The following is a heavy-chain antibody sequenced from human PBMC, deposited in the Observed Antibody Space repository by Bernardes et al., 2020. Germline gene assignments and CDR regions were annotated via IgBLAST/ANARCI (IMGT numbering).Heavy chain of an antibody. V-gene: IGHV4-39*01. J-gene: IGHJ4*02. CDR3: ARLGATTLWYYFDY. D-gene: IGHD1-26*01. CDR1: GGSISSSNYY. Sequence: SETLSLTCTVSGGSISSSNYYWGWIRQPPGKGLEWLGSISYSGSTYSNPSLKSRVTVSVDTSKNQFSLKLSSVTAADTAMYYCARLGATTLWYYFDYWGPGTLVTVTS. CDR2: ISYSGST.